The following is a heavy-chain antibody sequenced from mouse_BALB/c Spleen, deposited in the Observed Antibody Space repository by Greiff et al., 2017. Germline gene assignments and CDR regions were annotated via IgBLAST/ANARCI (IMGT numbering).Heavy chain of an antibody. CDR2: INPYNGGT. Sequence: VQLQQSGPELVKPGASMKISCKASGYSFTGYTMNWVKQSHGKNLEWIGLINPYNGGTSYNQKFKGKATLTVDKSSSTAYMELLSLTSEDSAVYYCASGKDYYGSRDAWFAYWGQGTLVTVSA. V-gene: IGHV1-18*01. D-gene: IGHD1-1*01. J-gene: IGHJ3*01. CDR3: ASGKDYYGSRDAWFAY. CDR1: GYSFTGYT.